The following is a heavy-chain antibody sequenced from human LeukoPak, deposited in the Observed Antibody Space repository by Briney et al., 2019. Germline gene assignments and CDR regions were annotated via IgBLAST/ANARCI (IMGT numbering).Heavy chain of an antibody. CDR2: IYYSGSR. J-gene: IGHJ6*02. CDR3: ARDSVVVVAGTDYYYGLDV. Sequence: SETLSLTCTVSGGSISSYYWSWIRQPPGKGLEWIGYIYYSGSRNYNPSLKSRVTISLDTSKNQFSLKLISVTAADTAVYYCARDSVVVVAGTDYYYGLDVWGQGTTVTVSS. V-gene: IGHV4-59*01. D-gene: IGHD2-15*01. CDR1: GGSISSYY.